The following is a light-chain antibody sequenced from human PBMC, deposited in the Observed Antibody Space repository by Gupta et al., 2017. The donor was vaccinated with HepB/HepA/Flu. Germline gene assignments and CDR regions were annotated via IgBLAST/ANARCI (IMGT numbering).Light chain of an antibody. CDR2: DKS. V-gene: IGLV1-44*01. CDR1: YSNVGSKA. CDR3: ASWDDSLNSVV. Sequence: QSVLPQAPSASGTPGQRVTISCSGTYSNVGSKAVSWYQQLPGTAPKFIIYDKSQRPSGVPDRFPASKSGTSASLAISGLQSEDEAAYYCASWDDSLNSVVFGGGTKLTVL. J-gene: IGLJ2*01.